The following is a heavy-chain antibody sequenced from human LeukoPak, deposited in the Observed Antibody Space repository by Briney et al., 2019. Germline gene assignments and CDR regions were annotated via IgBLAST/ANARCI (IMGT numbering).Heavy chain of an antibody. CDR1: GFTFSSYA. J-gene: IGHJ5*02. CDR3: AKDLGGAYCGGDCSFDP. CDR2: ISGSGGST. V-gene: IGHV3-23*01. D-gene: IGHD2-21*02. Sequence: GXLRXSCAASGFTFSSYAMSWVRQAPGKGLEWVSAISGSGGSTYYADSVKGRFTISRDNSKNTLYLQMNSLRAEDTAVYYCAKDLGGAYCGGDCSFDPWGQGTLATVSS.